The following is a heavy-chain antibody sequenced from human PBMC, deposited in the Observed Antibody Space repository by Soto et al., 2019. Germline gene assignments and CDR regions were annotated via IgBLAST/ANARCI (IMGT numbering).Heavy chain of an antibody. CDR2: ISYSDGS. CDR1: GGSISTRSFY. CDR3: ASHRTFWPFDS. D-gene: IGHD2-8*01. Sequence: SETLSLTCTVSGGSISTRSFYWGWMRQPSGKGLQWIASISYSDGSFYNSSLKSRLTISVDTSKNQFSLSLRSVTAADTAVYYCASHRTFWPFDSWGQGTVVTVSS. J-gene: IGHJ4*02. V-gene: IGHV4-39*01.